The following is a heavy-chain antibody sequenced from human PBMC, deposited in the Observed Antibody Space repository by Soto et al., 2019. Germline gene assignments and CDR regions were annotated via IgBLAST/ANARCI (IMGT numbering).Heavy chain of an antibody. Sequence: SVKVSCKASGFTFTSSAVQWVRQARGQRLEWIGWIAVGNGNTNYAQKFQERVTITRDMSTSTAYMQLSSLRSEDTAVYYCAADVLRFLGRDYYYYYGMDVWGQGTTVTVSS. J-gene: IGHJ6*02. CDR1: GFTFTSSA. D-gene: IGHD3-3*01. CDR3: AADVLRFLGRDYYYYYGMDV. CDR2: IAVGNGNT. V-gene: IGHV1-58*01.